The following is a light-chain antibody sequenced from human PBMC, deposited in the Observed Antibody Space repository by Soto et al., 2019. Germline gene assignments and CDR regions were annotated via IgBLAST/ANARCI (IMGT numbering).Light chain of an antibody. J-gene: IGKJ5*01. V-gene: IGKV3-11*01. CDR1: PSVTNY. Sequence: EIVLTQSPATLSLSPGERATLSCRASPSVTNYLAWYQQKPGQPPRLLIYGAFNRAAGIPARFSGSGSGTDFPLTISSLEPEDSAVYYCQQRNIWPPVTCGQGTRLQIK. CDR3: QQRNIWPPVT. CDR2: GAF.